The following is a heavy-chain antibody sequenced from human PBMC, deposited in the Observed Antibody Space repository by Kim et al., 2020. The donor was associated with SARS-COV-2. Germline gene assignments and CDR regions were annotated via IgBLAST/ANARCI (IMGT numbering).Heavy chain of an antibody. CDR2: ISCDGSNK. J-gene: IGHJ4*02. CDR1: GFTFSSYA. D-gene: IGHD1-26*01. V-gene: IGHV3-30-3*01. CDR3: ARDHGSGSYRFDY. Sequence: GGSLRLSCAASGFTFSSYAMHWVRQAPGKGLEWVAVISCDGSNKYYADSVKGRFTISRDNSKNTLYLQMNSLRAEDTAVYYCARDHGSGSYRFDYWGQGTLVTVSS.